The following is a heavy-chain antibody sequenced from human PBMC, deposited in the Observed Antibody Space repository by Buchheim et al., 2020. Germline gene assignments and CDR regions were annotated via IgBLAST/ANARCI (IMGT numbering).Heavy chain of an antibody. CDR3: ARDQTVAGPSTYDY. CDR1: GFTFRRYW. Sequence: EVQLVESGGGLVQPGESLRLSCAVSGFTFRRYWMHWVRHVPGKGLLWVSRINPDETNILYADSVTGRFTISRDKATNTLYLQMNNRRVEDTAVYYCARDQTVAGPSTYDYWGQG. D-gene: IGHD6-19*01. J-gene: IGHJ4*02. V-gene: IGHV3-74*01. CDR2: INPDETNI.